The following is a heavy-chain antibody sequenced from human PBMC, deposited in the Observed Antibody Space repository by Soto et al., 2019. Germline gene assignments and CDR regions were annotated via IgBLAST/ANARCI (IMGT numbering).Heavy chain of an antibody. CDR2: IHNDGSTT. CDR3: ARENWNSY. J-gene: IGHJ4*01. CDR1: GFTFSSYW. Sequence: SLRLSCAASGFTFSSYWMHWVRQAPGKGLMWVSRIHNDGSTTRYADSVKGRFTISRDNAKNTLYLQMSSLRVEDTAVYYCARENWNSYWGQGTLVTVSS. V-gene: IGHV3-74*01. D-gene: IGHD1-7*01.